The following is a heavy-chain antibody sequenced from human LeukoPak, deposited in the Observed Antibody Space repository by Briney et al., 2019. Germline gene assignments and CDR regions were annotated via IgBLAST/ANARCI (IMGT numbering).Heavy chain of an antibody. J-gene: IGHJ4*02. CDR3: ARDLRGGYFDY. D-gene: IGHD3-16*01. CDR2: IIPIFGTA. CDR1: GGIFSSYA. V-gene: IGHV1-69*05. Sequence: GASVKVSCKASGGIFSSYAISWVRQAPGQGLEWMGGIIPIFGTANYAQKFQGRVTITTDESTSTAYLELSSLRSEDTAVYYCARDLRGGYFDYWGQGTLVTVSS.